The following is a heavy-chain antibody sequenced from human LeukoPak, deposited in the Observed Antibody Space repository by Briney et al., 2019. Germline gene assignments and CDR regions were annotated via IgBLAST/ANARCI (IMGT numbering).Heavy chain of an antibody. Sequence: SETLSLTCTVSGGSISSYYWNWIRQPPGKGLEWIGYIYYSGSTNYNPSLKSRVTISVDTSKNQFSLKQSSVTAADTAVYYCARGADSSGYYSIFYFDYWGQGTLVTVSS. CDR3: ARGADSSGYYSIFYFDY. CDR2: IYYSGST. D-gene: IGHD3-22*01. V-gene: IGHV4-59*01. CDR1: GGSISSYY. J-gene: IGHJ4*02.